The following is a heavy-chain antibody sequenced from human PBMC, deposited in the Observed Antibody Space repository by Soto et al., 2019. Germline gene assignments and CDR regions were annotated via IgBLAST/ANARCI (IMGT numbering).Heavy chain of an antibody. Sequence: VQLVESGGGLVQPGGSLRLSCAASGFTVSSNYMSWVRQAPGKGLEWVSVIYSGGSTYYADSVKGRFTISRDNSKNTLYLQMNSLRAEDTAVYYCARVSPNYYYGMDVWGQGTTVTVSS. J-gene: IGHJ6*02. V-gene: IGHV3-66*01. CDR1: GFTVSSNY. CDR3: ARVSPNYYYGMDV. D-gene: IGHD1-20*01. CDR2: IYSGGST.